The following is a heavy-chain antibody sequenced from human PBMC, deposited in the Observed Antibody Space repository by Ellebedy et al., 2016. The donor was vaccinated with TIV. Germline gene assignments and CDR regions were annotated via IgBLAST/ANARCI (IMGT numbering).Heavy chain of an antibody. D-gene: IGHD4-23*01. V-gene: IGHV3-74*01. CDR3: ARGDAPLTLDD. Sequence: GESLKISCAASGFTFSSYYMHWVRQAPGKGLVCVSRLNVDGTFTSYADSVKGRFTVSRDNAKNSLYLQMNNLRAEDTAVYYCARGDAPLTLDDWGQGSLVTVSA. J-gene: IGHJ4*02. CDR2: LNVDGTFT. CDR1: GFTFSSYY.